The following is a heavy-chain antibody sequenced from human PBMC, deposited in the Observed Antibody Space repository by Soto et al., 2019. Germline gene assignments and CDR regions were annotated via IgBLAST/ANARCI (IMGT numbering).Heavy chain of an antibody. J-gene: IGHJ4*02. V-gene: IGHV1-46*01. Sequence: AASVKVSCKASGYTFTSYYMHWVRQAPGQGLEWMGIINPSGGSTSYAQKFQGRVTMTRDTSTSTVYMELSSLRSEDTAVYYCARGTHITMIVVDAFDYWGQGTLVTVSS. CDR3: ARGTHITMIVVDAFDY. D-gene: IGHD3-22*01. CDR1: GYTFTSYY. CDR2: INPSGGST.